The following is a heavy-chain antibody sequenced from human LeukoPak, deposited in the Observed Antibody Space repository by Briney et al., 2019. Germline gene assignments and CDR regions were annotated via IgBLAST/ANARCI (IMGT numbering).Heavy chain of an antibody. CDR1: GLTFDDSA. Sequence: GGSLRLSCAASGLTFDDSAMHWVRQVPGKGLEWVSGINGSGGTVGYADSVKGRFTISRDNAKNSLYLQMSSLRADDTAVYYCARGGSYRAPDYNYYYGMDVWGQGTTVTVSS. D-gene: IGHD3-16*02. J-gene: IGHJ6*02. V-gene: IGHV3-9*01. CDR3: ARGGSYRAPDYNYYYGMDV. CDR2: INGSGGTV.